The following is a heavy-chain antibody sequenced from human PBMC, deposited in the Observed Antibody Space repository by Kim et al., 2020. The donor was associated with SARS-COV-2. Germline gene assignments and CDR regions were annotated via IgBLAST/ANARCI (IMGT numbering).Heavy chain of an antibody. CDR2: IKQDGSEK. CDR3: ARDSSSSWFFDY. Sequence: GGSLRLSCAASGFTFSSYWMSWVRQAPGKGLEWVANIKQDGSEKYYVDSVKGRFTISRDNDKNSLYLQMNSRRAEDTAVYYCARDSSSSWFFDYWGQGTLVTVSS. CDR1: GFTFSSYW. V-gene: IGHV3-7*01. D-gene: IGHD6-13*01. J-gene: IGHJ4*02.